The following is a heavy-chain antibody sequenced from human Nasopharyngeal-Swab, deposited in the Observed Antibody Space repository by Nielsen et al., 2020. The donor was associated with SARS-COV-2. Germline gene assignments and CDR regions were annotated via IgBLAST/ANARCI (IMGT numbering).Heavy chain of an antibody. Sequence: WVRQAPGQGLEWMGWMNPNSGNTGYAQKFQGRVTMTGNTSISTAYMELSSLRSEDTAVYYCASRYYDFWSGYPSAFDIWGQGTMVTVSS. V-gene: IGHV1-8*01. CDR2: MNPNSGNT. CDR3: ASRYYDFWSGYPSAFDI. D-gene: IGHD3-3*01. J-gene: IGHJ3*02.